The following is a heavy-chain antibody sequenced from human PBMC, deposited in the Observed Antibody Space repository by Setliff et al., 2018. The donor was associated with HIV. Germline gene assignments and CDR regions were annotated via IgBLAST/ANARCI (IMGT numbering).Heavy chain of an antibody. J-gene: IGHJ4*02. D-gene: IGHD5-18*01. Sequence: PSETLSLTCTVSGGSISSSSYYWGWIRQPPGKGLEWIGSIYYSGSTYYNPSLKSRVTFSLDTSKNQFSLKLTSVTAADTAVYYCGRLSETAMASFDSWGQGTLVTVSS. CDR3: GRLSETAMASFDS. V-gene: IGHV4-39*07. CDR1: GGSISSSSYY. CDR2: IYYSGST.